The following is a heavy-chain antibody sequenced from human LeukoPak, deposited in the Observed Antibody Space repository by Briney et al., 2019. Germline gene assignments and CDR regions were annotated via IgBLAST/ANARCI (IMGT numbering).Heavy chain of an antibody. V-gene: IGHV3-23*01. D-gene: IGHD1-26*01. Sequence: GGSLRLSRAAFGFTFSTYAMTWVRQAPGKGLEWVSLISDSGANTYYADSVKGRFTISRDNSKNTLSLQMNSLRAEDTAVYYCAKDVRVGGGGMDVWGQGTPVTVSS. CDR2: ISDSGANT. CDR3: AKDVRVGGGGMDV. J-gene: IGHJ6*02. CDR1: GFTFSTYA.